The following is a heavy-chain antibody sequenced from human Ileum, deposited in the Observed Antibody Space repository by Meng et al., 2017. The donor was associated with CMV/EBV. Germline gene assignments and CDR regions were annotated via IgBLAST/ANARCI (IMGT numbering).Heavy chain of an antibody. CDR1: GYIFTGNH. D-gene: IGHD3-16*01. CDR2: INPNSGGT. Sequence: ASVKVSCKASGYIFTGNHIHWVRQAPGQGLEWMGWINPNSGGTKYAQKFQDRVTMTRDTSISTAYMELSSLRSDDTAVYYCARDLPGEGDWGRGTVVTVSS. V-gene: IGHV1-2*02. J-gene: IGHJ4*02. CDR3: ARDLPGEGD.